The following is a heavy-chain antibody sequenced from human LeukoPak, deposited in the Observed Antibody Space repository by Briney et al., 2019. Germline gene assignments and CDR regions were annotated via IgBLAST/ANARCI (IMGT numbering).Heavy chain of an antibody. D-gene: IGHD5-18*01. CDR3: AKIAQLWLQFLDY. CDR1: GFTFSSYS. Sequence: PGGSLRLSCAASGFTFSSYSMNWVRQAPGKGLEWVSSISSSSSYIYYADSVKGRFTISRDNAKNSLYLQMNSLRAEDTAVYYCAKIAQLWLQFLDYWGQGTLVTVSS. V-gene: IGHV3-21*04. J-gene: IGHJ4*02. CDR2: ISSSSSYI.